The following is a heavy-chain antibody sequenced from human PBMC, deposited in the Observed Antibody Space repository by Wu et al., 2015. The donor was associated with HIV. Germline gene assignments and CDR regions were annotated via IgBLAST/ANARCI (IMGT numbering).Heavy chain of an antibody. V-gene: IGHV1-2*02. D-gene: IGHD6-6*01. J-gene: IGHJ4*02. CDR3: ARDLGIAARPPYFDY. CDR1: GYTFTGYY. CDR2: INPNSGGT. Sequence: QVQLVQSGAEVKKPGASVKVSCKASGYTFTGYYMHWVRQAPGQGLEWMGWINPNSGGTNYAQKFQGRVTMTRDTSISTAYMELSRLRSDDTAVYYCARDLGIAARPPYFDYWGQGTLVTVSS.